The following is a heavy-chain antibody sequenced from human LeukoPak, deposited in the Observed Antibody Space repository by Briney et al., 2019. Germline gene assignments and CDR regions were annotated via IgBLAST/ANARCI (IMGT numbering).Heavy chain of an antibody. CDR2: INFSGNRGTT. V-gene: IGHV4-59*08. J-gene: IGHJ5*02. CDR3: ARGSGP. CDR1: GGSISGYY. Sequence: SETLSLTCSVSGGSISGYYWRWIRQPPGKGLEWIGTINFSGNRGTTYYNPSLKSRVTISVDTSNNQVSLNLISVTSAGTAVYYCARGSGPWGQGTLVTVSS.